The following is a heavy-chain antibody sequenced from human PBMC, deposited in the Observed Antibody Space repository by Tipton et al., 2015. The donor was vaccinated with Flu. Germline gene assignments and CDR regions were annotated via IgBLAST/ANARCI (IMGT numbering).Heavy chain of an antibody. Sequence: LRLSCAVYGGSFSGYYWSWIRQPPGKGLEWIGEINHSGSTNYNPSLKSRVTISVDTSKNQFSLKLSSVTAADTAVYYCARGLGQSVDTAMVIKEYYFDYWRQGTLVTVSA. CDR3: ARGLGQSVDTAMVIKEYYFDY. J-gene: IGHJ4*02. V-gene: IGHV4-34*01. CDR1: GGSFSGYY. D-gene: IGHD5-18*01. CDR2: INHSGST.